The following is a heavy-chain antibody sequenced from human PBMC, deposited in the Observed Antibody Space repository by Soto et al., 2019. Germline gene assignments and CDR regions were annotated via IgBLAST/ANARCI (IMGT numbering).Heavy chain of an antibody. CDR1: GYTFTSYD. D-gene: IGHD6-13*01. CDR2: MNHNRGNT. J-gene: IGHJ4*02. V-gene: IGHV1-8*01. CDR3: ASEHSSSWRFDY. Sequence: QVQLVQSGAEVKKPGASVKVSCKASGYTFTSYDINWVRQATGQGLEWMGWMNHNRGNTGYAQKFQGRVTMTRNTSLSTDYMGLSSLRSEDTAVYYCASEHSSSWRFDYWGQGTLVTVSS.